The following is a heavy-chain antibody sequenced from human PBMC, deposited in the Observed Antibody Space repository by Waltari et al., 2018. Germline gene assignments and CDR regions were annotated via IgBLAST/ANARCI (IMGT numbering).Heavy chain of an antibody. J-gene: IGHJ4*02. CDR3: ARGGIAARRGYFDY. V-gene: IGHV4-38-2*01. Sequence: QVQLQESGPGLVKPSETLSLTCAVSGYSISSGYYWGWIWQPPGKGLEWIGSIYHSGSTYYNPSLKSRVTISVDTSKNQFSLKLSAVTAADTAVYYCARGGIAARRGYFDYWGQGTLVTVSS. CDR2: IYHSGST. CDR1: GYSISSGYY. D-gene: IGHD6-6*01.